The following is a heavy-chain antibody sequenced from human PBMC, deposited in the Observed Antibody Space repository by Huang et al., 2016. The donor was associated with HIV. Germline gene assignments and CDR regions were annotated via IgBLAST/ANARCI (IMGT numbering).Heavy chain of an antibody. CDR3: AYQQWLVGGLNH. CDR1: GFAFSSYG. CDR2: IGSVSRYI. D-gene: IGHD6-19*01. Sequence: EVELVESGGGLVQPGGSLRLSCVAFGFAFSSYGMNWVRQAPGKGFEWGAFIGSVSRYIDYADSVKGRVTISRDNAKSSIYLQLDSLRAEDTAVYYCAYQQWLVGGLNHWGQGTLVVVSS. J-gene: IGHJ5*02. V-gene: IGHV3-21*02.